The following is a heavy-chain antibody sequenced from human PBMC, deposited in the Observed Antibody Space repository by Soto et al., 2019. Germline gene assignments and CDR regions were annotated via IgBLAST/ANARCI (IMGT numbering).Heavy chain of an antibody. J-gene: IGHJ4*02. CDR3: AKSIVVVPAAIPDY. D-gene: IGHD2-2*02. V-gene: IGHV3-30*18. CDR2: ISYDGSNK. CDR1: GFTFSSYG. Sequence: QVQLVESGGGVVQPGRSLRLSCAASGFTFSSYGMHWVRQAPGKGLEWVAVISYDGSNKYYADSVKGRFTISRDNSKNTLYLQMNSLRAEDTAVYCCAKSIVVVPAAIPDYWGQGTLVTVSS.